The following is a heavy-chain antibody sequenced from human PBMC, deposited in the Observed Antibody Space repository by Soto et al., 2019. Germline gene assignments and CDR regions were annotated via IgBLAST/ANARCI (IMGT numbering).Heavy chain of an antibody. Sequence: ASVKVSCKASGYTFTSYGISWVRQAPGQGLEWMGWISAYNGNTNYAQKLQGRVTMTTDTSTSTAYMELRSLRSDDTAVYYCAGTNGYAAHYYYYYGMDVWGQGTTVTVSS. D-gene: IGHD2-8*01. CDR2: ISAYNGNT. J-gene: IGHJ6*02. CDR1: GYTFTSYG. V-gene: IGHV1-18*01. CDR3: AGTNGYAAHYYYYYGMDV.